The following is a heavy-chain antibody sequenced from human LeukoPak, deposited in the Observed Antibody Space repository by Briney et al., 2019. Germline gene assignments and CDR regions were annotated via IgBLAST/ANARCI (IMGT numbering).Heavy chain of an antibody. CDR3: ARGYYDFWSGYPNWFDP. Sequence: SETLSLTCTVSGGSISSGDYSWSWIRQPPGKGLEWIGYIYYSGSTYYNPSLKSRVTISVDTSKNQFSLKLSSVTAADTAVYYCARGYYDFWSGYPNWFDPWGQGTLVTVSS. CDR2: IYYSGST. CDR1: GGSISSGDYS. D-gene: IGHD3-3*01. J-gene: IGHJ5*02. V-gene: IGHV4-30-4*01.